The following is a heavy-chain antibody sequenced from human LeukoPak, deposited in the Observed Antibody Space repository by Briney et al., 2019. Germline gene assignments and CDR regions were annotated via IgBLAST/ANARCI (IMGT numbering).Heavy chain of an antibody. V-gene: IGHV3-7*01. J-gene: IGHJ5*02. D-gene: IGHD3-16*01. CDR3: TRGLGEHGGVSDR. CDR2: IKHDGSEQ. Sequence: GGSLRLSCAASGFIFTSNRMNWVRQAPGKGLEWVANIKHDGSEQIYVDSVKGRFTISRDNAKDSVYLQMNSLRAEDTAVYYCTRGLGEHGGVSDRWGQGTLVIVSS. CDR1: GFIFTSNR.